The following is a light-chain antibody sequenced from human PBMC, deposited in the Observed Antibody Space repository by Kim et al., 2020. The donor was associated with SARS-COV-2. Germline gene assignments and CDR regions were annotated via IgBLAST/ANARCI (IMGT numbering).Light chain of an antibody. J-gene: IGLJ2*01. V-gene: IGLV2-14*03. CDR1: SSDVGGYNY. CDR2: DVS. CDR3: SSYTSSSTPHVV. Sequence: NTISCTGTSSDVGGYNYVSWYQQHPGKAPKLMIYDVSNRPSGVSNRFSGSKSGNTASLTISGLQAEDEADYYCSSYTSSSTPHVVFGGGTQLTVL.